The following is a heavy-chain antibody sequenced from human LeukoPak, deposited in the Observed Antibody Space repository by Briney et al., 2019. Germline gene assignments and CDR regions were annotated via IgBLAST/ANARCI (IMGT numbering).Heavy chain of an antibody. J-gene: IGHJ3*02. V-gene: IGHV5-51*01. CDR3: ARPLAYDILTGYYKGAFDI. CDR2: IYPGDSDT. Sequence: GESLKISCKGSGYSFTRYWIGWVRQMPGKGLEWMGIIYPGDSDTRYSPSLQGQVTISADKSISTAYLQWSSLRASDTAMYYCARPLAYDILTGYYKGAFDIWGQGTMVSVSS. CDR1: GYSFTRYW. D-gene: IGHD3-9*01.